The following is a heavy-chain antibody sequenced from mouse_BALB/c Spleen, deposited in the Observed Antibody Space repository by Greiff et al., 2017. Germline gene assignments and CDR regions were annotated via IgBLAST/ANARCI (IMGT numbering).Heavy chain of an antibody. J-gene: IGHJ4*01. CDR2: INPNNGGT. Sequence: EVQLQQSGPELVKPGASVKIPCKASGYTFTDYNMDWVKQSHGKSLEWIGDINPNNGGTIYNQKFKGKATLTVDKSSSTAYMELRSLTSEDTAVYYCARSRGYGHYYAMDYWGQGTSVTVSS. V-gene: IGHV1-18*01. CDR1: GYTFTDYN. CDR3: ARSRGYGHYYAMDY. D-gene: IGHD2-2*01.